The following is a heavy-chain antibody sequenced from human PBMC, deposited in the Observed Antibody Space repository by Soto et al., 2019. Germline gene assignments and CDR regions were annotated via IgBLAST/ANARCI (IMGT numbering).Heavy chain of an antibody. Sequence: EVLLEESGGGLVQPGRSLRLSCATSGFIFDEYAIHWVRQSPGKGLEWVSGINWTGEIMGYADSVKGRFTISRDSAETSLYLQMSSLRPEDTAFYYCAKDKTPRAYSGYEPSFISWGQGTLVTVSS. J-gene: IGHJ5*02. CDR1: GFIFDEYA. CDR3: AKDKTPRAYSGYEPSFIS. D-gene: IGHD5-12*01. V-gene: IGHV3-9*01. CDR2: INWTGEIM.